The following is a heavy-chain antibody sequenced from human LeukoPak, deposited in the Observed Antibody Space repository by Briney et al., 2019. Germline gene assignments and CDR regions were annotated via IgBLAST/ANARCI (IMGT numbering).Heavy chain of an antibody. Sequence: GESLKISCKGSGYSFTSYWIGWVRQMPGKGLEWMGIIYSGDSDTRYSPSFQGQVTISADKSISTAYLQWSSLKASDTAMYYCARGSGKPKWDDAFDIWGQGTMVTVSS. CDR3: ARGSGKPKWDDAFDI. CDR2: IYSGDSDT. J-gene: IGHJ3*02. D-gene: IGHD6-19*01. CDR1: GYSFTSYW. V-gene: IGHV5-51*01.